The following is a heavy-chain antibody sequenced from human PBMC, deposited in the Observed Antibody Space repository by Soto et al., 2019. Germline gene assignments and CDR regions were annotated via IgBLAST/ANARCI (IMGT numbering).Heavy chain of an antibody. V-gene: IGHV1-18*01. CDR1: GYTFTSYG. CDR2: ISAYNGNT. CDR3: ARAEEPTVKYSSSWPNWFVP. J-gene: IGHJ5*02. Sequence: ASEKVSCKASGYTFTSYGNSWVRQAPGRGLEWMGWISAYNGNTNYAQKLQGRVTMTTDTSTSTAYMELRSLRSDDTAVYYCARAEEPTVKYSSSWPNWFVPWGQ. D-gene: IGHD6-13*01.